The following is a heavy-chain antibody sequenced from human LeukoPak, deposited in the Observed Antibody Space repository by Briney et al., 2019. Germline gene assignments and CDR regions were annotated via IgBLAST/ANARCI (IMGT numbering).Heavy chain of an antibody. V-gene: IGHV3-30*02. Sequence: QPGGSLRLSCAASGFTFSDYGMHWVRQAPGKGLEWVAFIRYDGSNKYYADSVKGRFTVSRDNSMNTLFLQMNNLRLDDTAMYYCASGPLVSTIRRGIVWGQGTKVSVSS. J-gene: IGHJ3*01. D-gene: IGHD5/OR15-5a*01. CDR3: ASGPLVSTIRRGIV. CDR1: GFTFSDYG. CDR2: IRYDGSNK.